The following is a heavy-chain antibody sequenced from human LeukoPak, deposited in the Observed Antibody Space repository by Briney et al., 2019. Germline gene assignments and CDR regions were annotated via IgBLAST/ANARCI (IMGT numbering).Heavy chain of an antibody. J-gene: IGHJ4*02. CDR3: ARRYYYNLGSFPFDF. Sequence: SETLSFTCAVAGGPFSGYFWSWIRQSSGKGLEWIGEIHNTGTTNYNPSLNSRVTISEDTSKNQFYLNLSSVTAADTAVYYCARRYYYNLGSFPFDFWGQGTLVTVSS. V-gene: IGHV4-34*01. CDR1: GGPFSGYF. D-gene: IGHD3-10*01. CDR2: IHNTGTT.